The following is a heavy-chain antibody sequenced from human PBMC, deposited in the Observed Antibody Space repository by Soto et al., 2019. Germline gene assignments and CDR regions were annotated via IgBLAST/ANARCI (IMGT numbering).Heavy chain of an antibody. CDR2: ISYDGSNK. CDR1: GFTFSSYG. CDR3: AKGLWFGESNDY. Sequence: QVQLVESGGGVVQPGRSLRLSCAASGFTFSSYGMHWVRRAPGKGLEWVAVISYDGSNKYYADSVKGRFTISRDNSKNTLYLQMNSLRAEDTALYYCAKGLWFGESNDYWGQGNLVTVSS. V-gene: IGHV3-30*18. J-gene: IGHJ4*02. D-gene: IGHD3-10*01.